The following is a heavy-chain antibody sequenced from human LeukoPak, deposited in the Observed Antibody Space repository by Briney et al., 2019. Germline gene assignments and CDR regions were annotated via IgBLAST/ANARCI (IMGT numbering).Heavy chain of an antibody. CDR1: GFTFSTDA. CDR3: ARDSSGWSKNY. Sequence: GGSLRLSCAASGFTFSTDAMTWVRQAPGKGLQWVSAISGSGGSTYYGDSVKGRFTISRDNSKNMMYLQMNSLRVEDTAVYYRARDSSGWSKNYWGQGTLVTVSS. J-gene: IGHJ4*02. D-gene: IGHD6-19*01. CDR2: ISGSGGST. V-gene: IGHV3-23*01.